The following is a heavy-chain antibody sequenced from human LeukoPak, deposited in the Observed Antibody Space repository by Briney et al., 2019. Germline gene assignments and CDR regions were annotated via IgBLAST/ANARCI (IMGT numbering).Heavy chain of an antibody. CDR1: GFTFSSYA. V-gene: IGHV3-30-3*01. J-gene: IGHJ4*02. D-gene: IGHD3-3*01. Sequence: GGSLRLSCAASGFTFSSYAMHWVRQAPGKGLEWVAVISYDGSNKYYADSVKGRFTISRDNSKNTLYLQMNSLRAEDTAVYYCARDDLCDFWSGYYTVADYWGQGTLVTVSS. CDR3: ARDDLCDFWSGYYTVADY. CDR2: ISYDGSNK.